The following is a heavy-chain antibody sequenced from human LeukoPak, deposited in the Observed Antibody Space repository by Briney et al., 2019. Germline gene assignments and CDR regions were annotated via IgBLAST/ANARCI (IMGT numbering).Heavy chain of an antibody. CDR2: IRYDGSNK. J-gene: IGHJ4*02. D-gene: IGHD3-10*01. CDR3: AKDSLLWFGELLWYFDY. V-gene: IGHV3-30*02. CDR1: GFTFSSYG. Sequence: PGGSLRLSCAASGFTFSSYGMHWVRQAPGKGLEWVAFIRYDGSNKYYADSVKGRFTISRDNSKNMLYLQMNSLRAEDTAVYYCAKDSLLWFGELLWYFDYWGQGTLVTVFS.